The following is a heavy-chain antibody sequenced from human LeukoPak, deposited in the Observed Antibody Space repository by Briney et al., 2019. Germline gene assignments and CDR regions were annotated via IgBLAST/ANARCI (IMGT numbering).Heavy chain of an antibody. CDR3: ARGLHDILTGYPFYDAFDI. CDR1: GYTFTSYD. V-gene: IGHV1-8*01. D-gene: IGHD3-9*01. J-gene: IGHJ3*02. CDR2: MNPNSGNT. Sequence: GASVKVSCKASGYTFTSYDINWVRQATGQGLEWMGWMNPNSGNTGYAQKFQGRVTMTRNTSISTAYMELSSLRSEDTAVYYCARGLHDILTGYPFYDAFDIWGQGTMVTVSS.